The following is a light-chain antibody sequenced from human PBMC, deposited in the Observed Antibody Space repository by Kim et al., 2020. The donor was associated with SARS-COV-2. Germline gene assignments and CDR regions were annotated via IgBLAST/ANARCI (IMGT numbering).Light chain of an antibody. J-gene: IGLJ3*02. Sequence: ELTQPPSASGTPGQRVEISCSGSSSNIGINAVNWYQLFPGTAPKLLIYDNDRRPSGVPDRISGSKSGTSASLALSGLLSEDAADYYCGTWDDSLDAWV. CDR1: SSNIGINA. V-gene: IGLV1-44*01. CDR3: GTWDDSLDAWV. CDR2: DND.